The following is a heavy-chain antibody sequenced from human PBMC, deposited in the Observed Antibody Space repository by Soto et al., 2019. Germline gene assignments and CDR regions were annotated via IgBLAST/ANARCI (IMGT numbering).Heavy chain of an antibody. V-gene: IGHV3-23*01. CDR3: ARPLPGSGYYLPFDY. J-gene: IGHJ4*02. D-gene: IGHD3-22*01. CDR2: ITGSGGST. Sequence: EVQLLESGGGLVQPGGSLRLSCAASGFTFRSFTMTWVRQAPGKGLEWVSTITGSGGSTNYADSAKGRFTISRDNSKNTLYLQMNSLRVEDTAVYYCARPLPGSGYYLPFDYWGQGILDTVSS. CDR1: GFTFRSFT.